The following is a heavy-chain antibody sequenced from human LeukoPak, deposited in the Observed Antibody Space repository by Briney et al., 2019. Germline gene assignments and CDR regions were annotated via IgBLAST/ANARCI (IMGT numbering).Heavy chain of an antibody. CDR1: GYSISSGYY. Sequence: SETLSLTCTVSGYSISSGYYWGWIRQPPGKGLEWIGSIYHSGSTYHNPSLKSRVTISVDTSKNQFSLKLSSVTAADTAVCYCARGFGNYYDSSGYYLDAFDIWGQGTMVTVSS. D-gene: IGHD3-22*01. CDR2: IYHSGST. V-gene: IGHV4-38-2*02. J-gene: IGHJ3*02. CDR3: ARGFGNYYDSSGYYLDAFDI.